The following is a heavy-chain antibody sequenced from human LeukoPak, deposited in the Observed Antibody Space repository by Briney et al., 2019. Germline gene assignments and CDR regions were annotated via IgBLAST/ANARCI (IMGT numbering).Heavy chain of an antibody. V-gene: IGHV3-48*02. CDR2: IRTSAEGANYA. Sequence: GGSLRLSCATSGFSFTDYPMNWVRQAPGKGLEWVSNIRTSAEGANYAYYADSVKGRVTISRDDAKNTLYLHMNSLRDDDTAVYYCASDQRYAFDYWGQGILVTV. J-gene: IGHJ4*02. CDR3: ASDQRYAFDY. CDR1: GFSFTDYP. D-gene: IGHD3-9*01.